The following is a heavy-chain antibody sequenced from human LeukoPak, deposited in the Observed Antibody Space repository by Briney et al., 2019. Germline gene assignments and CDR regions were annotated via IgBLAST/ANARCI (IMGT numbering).Heavy chain of an antibody. CDR2: IYYSGST. CDR1: GGSISSSSYY. Sequence: SETLSLTRTVSGGSISSSSYYWGWIRQPPGKGLEWIGSIYYSGSTYYNPSLKSRVTISVDTSKNQFSLKLSSVTAADTAVYYCARAWRYYDSSGYYYAYYFDYWGQGTLVTVSS. J-gene: IGHJ4*02. V-gene: IGHV4-39*07. D-gene: IGHD3-22*01. CDR3: ARAWRYYDSSGYYYAYYFDY.